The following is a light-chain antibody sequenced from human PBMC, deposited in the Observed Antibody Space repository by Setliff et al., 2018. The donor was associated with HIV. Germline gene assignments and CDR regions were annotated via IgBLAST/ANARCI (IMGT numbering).Light chain of an antibody. CDR3: SSYSINNLYV. V-gene: IGLV2-14*03. CDR2: NVD. J-gene: IGLJ1*01. CDR1: SSDIGSSKF. Sequence: QSALAQPASVSGSPGQSITISCTGTSSDIGSSKFVSWYQQHPGKVPKVMIYNVDKRPSGVSNRFSGSKSGNTASLTISGLQIEDEADYFCSSYSINNLYVFASGTKV.